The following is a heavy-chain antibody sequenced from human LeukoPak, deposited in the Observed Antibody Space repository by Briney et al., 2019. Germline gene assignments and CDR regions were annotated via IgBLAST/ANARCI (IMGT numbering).Heavy chain of an antibody. CDR1: GFTFSSYA. CDR2: ISYDGSNK. J-gene: IGHJ4*02. D-gene: IGHD5-18*01. Sequence: GGSLRLSCAASGFTFSSYAMHWVRQAPGKGLEWVAVISYDGSNKYYADSVKDRFTISRDNSKNTLYLQMNSLRAEDTAVYYCARDHTAMVEYYFDYWGQGTLVTVSS. CDR3: ARDHTAMVEYYFDY. V-gene: IGHV3-30-3*01.